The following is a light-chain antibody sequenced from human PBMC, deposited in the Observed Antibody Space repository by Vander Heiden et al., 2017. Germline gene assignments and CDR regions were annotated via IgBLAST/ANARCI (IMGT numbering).Light chain of an antibody. V-gene: IGLV5-45*03. CDR2: YKSDSDK. CDR3: MIWHSSAWV. CDR1: SGINVGTYR. Sequence: QAVLPQPSSLSASPGASASLTCTLRSGINVGTYRIYWYQQKPGSPPQYLLRYKSDSDKQQGSGVPGRFSGSKDASANAVIFLISGLQSEDESDYYCMIWHSSAWVFGGGTKLTVL. J-gene: IGLJ3*02.